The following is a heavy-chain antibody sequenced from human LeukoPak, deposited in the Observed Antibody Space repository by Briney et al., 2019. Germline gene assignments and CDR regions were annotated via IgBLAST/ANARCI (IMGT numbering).Heavy chain of an antibody. CDR3: ASEKDYFDY. J-gene: IGHJ4*02. Sequence: PSETLSLTCTVSGGSISSSNYYWGWIRQPPRKGLEWIGRIYTSGSTNYNPSLKSRVTISVDTSKNQFSLKLSSVTAADTAVYYCASEKDYFDYWGQGTLVTVSS. V-gene: IGHV4-61*02. CDR1: GGSISSSNYY. CDR2: IYTSGST.